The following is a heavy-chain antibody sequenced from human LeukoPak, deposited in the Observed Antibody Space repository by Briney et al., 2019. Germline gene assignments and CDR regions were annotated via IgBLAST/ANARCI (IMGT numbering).Heavy chain of an antibody. CDR2: VNRDGSET. Sequence: GGSLRLSCAASGFTFSSYAMSRVRQAPGRGPEWVANVNRDGSETYYLDSVKGRLTISKDNAKNSLYLQMNSLRAEDTALYHCARNNGMDVWGQGTTVIVSS. V-gene: IGHV3-7*03. CDR1: GFTFSSYA. J-gene: IGHJ6*02. CDR3: ARNNGMDV.